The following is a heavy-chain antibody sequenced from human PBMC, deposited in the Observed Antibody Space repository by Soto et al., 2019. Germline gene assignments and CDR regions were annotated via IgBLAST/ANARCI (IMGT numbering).Heavy chain of an antibody. V-gene: IGHV1-69*06. CDR1: GRTFLISA. J-gene: IGHJ4*02. CDR2: IIPILGTI. Sequence: QVQLVQSGAEVKTPGSSVRVSCKTAGRTFLISAIAWVRQAPGQGLEWMGGIIPILGTIHVAQNFQGRVNFTAERPTSTAPRDMSSQRSEDTATYCCARGKEWEQPSNHYYFDYWGQGSQVIVSS. D-gene: IGHD1-26*01. CDR3: ARGKEWEQPSNHYYFDY.